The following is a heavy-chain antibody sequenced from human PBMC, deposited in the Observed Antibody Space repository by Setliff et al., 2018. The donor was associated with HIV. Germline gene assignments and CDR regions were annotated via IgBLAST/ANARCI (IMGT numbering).Heavy chain of an antibody. D-gene: IGHD2-2*01. J-gene: IGHJ5*02. Sequence: SETLSLTCAVYGGSFSGYYWSWIRQPPGKGLEWIGEINHSGSTNYNPSLKSRVTISVDTSKKQFSLKLSSVTAADTAVYYCARDLVGGLYCRDTSCQGGCFDPWGQGTLVTVSS. CDR3: ARDLVGGLYCRDTSCQGGCFDP. CDR2: INHSGST. CDR1: GGSFSGYY. V-gene: IGHV4-34*01.